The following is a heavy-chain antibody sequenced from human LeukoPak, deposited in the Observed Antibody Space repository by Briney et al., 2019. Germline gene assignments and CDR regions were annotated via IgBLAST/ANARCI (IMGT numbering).Heavy chain of an antibody. CDR2: IYYSGST. J-gene: IGHJ4*02. V-gene: IGHV4-31*03. CDR3: ARGRRDSSGGTPFGY. CDR1: GGSISSGGYY. Sequence: SETLSLTCTVSGGSISSGGYYWSWIRQHPGKGLEWIGYIYYSGSTYYNPSLKSRVTMSVDMSDNQFSLKLSSVTAADTAVYYCARGRRDSSGGTPFGYWGQGTLVTVSS. D-gene: IGHD3-22*01.